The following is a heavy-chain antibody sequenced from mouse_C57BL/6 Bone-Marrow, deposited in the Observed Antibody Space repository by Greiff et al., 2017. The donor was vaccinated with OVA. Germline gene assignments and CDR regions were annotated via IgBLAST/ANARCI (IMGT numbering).Heavy chain of an antibody. D-gene: IGHD2-4*01. CDR2: IWSGGST. J-gene: IGHJ2*01. V-gene: IGHV2-4*01. CDR1: GFSLTSYG. CDR3: AIIYDYDGGGFDY. Sequence: QVQLKESGPGLVQPSQSLSITCTVSGFSLTSYGVHWVRQPPGKGLEWLGVIWSGGSTDYNAAFISRLSISKDNSKSQVFFKMNSLQADDTAIYYCAIIYDYDGGGFDYWGQGTTLTVSS.